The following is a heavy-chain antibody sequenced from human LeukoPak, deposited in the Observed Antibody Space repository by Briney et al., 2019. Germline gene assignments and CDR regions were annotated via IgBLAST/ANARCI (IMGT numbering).Heavy chain of an antibody. J-gene: IGHJ5*02. CDR3: ASTYYYGSGSYYAYNWFDP. CDR1: GGSFSGYY. Sequence: SETLSLTCAVYGGSFSGYYWSWIRQPPGKGLEWIGEINHSGSTNYNPSLKSRVTISVDTSKNQFSPKLSSVTAADTAVYYCASTYYYGSGSYYAYNWFDPWGQGTLVTVSS. D-gene: IGHD3-10*01. V-gene: IGHV4-34*01. CDR2: INHSGST.